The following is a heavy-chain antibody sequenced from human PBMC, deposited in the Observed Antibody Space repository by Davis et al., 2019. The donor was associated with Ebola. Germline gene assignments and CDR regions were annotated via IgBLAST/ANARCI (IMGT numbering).Heavy chain of an antibody. CDR1: GYTFTGYY. J-gene: IGHJ5*02. Sequence: AASVKVSCKASGYTFTGYYMHWVRQAPGQGLEWMGWINPNSGGTNYAQKFQGWVTMTRDTSISTAYMELSRLRSDDTAVYYCAREVGTVTTTWFDPWGQGTLVTVSS. D-gene: IGHD4-17*01. V-gene: IGHV1-2*04. CDR2: INPNSGGT. CDR3: AREVGTVTTTWFDP.